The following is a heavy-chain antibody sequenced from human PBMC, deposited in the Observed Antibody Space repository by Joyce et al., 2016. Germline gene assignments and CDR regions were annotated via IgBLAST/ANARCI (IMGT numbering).Heavy chain of an antibody. J-gene: IGHJ6*03. CDR2: IYSGGST. Sequence: EVQLVESGGGLIQPGGSLRLSCAASGFTVSSNYMGWVRQAPGKGLEWVSIIYSGGSTYYADSVKGRFTISRDNSKNTLYLQMNSLRAEDTAVYYCARGGSGSYYDWIDYYYMDVWGKGTTVTVSS. D-gene: IGHD3-10*01. CDR1: GFTVSSNY. V-gene: IGHV3-53*01. CDR3: ARGGSGSYYDWIDYYYMDV.